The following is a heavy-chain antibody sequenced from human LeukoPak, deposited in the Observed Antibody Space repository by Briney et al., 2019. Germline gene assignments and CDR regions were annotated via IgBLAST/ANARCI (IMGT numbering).Heavy chain of an antibody. D-gene: IGHD5-12*01. V-gene: IGHV3-43*02. J-gene: IGHJ5*02. CDR1: GINFNTYA. CDR2: ISGDGDRT. CDR3: AKDRGYEVIFDP. Sequence: GGSLRLSCAASGINFNTYAMHWVRQAPGKGLEWVSRISGDGDRTSYADSVKGRFTISRDNDKNSLYLQMNSLRIEDTALYYCAKDRGYEVIFDPWGQGTLVAVSS.